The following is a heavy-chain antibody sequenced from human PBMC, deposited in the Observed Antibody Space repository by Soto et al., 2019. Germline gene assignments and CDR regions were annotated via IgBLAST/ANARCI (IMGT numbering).Heavy chain of an antibody. V-gene: IGHV4-31*03. J-gene: IGHJ4*02. D-gene: IGHD3-10*02. CDR1: SASVSTGVYY. CDR2: IDNSGST. CDR3: AGAVSDFDVRRYRTSYFDQ. Sequence: QVQLDESGPGLVQPSQTLSLSCTVSSASVSTGVYYWTWIRQHPGKGLEWIGYIDNSGSTYYNPSLTGRVDISVDTSKNEFSLNLQSLTAADTAFYYCAGAVSDFDVRRYRTSYFDQWGQGILVTVSS.